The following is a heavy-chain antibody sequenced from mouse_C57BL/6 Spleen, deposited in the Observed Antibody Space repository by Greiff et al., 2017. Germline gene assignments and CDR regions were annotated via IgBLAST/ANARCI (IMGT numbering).Heavy chain of an antibody. CDR3: ARDYDYDVWFAY. Sequence: QVQLQQSGPELVKPGASVKISCKASGYAFSSSWMNWVKQRPGKGLEWIGRIYPGDGDTNYNGKFKGQATLTADKSSSTAYMQLSSLTSEDSAVYFCARDYDYDVWFAYWGQGTLVTVSA. CDR1: GYAFSSSW. V-gene: IGHV1-82*01. J-gene: IGHJ3*01. CDR2: IYPGDGDT. D-gene: IGHD2-4*01.